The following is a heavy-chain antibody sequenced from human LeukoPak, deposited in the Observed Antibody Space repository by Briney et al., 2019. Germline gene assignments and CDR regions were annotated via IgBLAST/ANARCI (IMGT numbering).Heavy chain of an antibody. D-gene: IGHD3-22*01. CDR1: GFTFSSYE. J-gene: IGHJ4*02. V-gene: IGHV3-23*01. CDR2: ISAGGGNS. Sequence: PGGSLRLSCAASGFTFSSYEMNWVRQAPGKGLEWVSAISAGGGNSYYADSVKGRFTMSRDNSKNTLYLQMNNLRAEDTAVYYCAKGDYDRSGTFDYWGQGALVTVSS. CDR3: AKGDYDRSGTFDY.